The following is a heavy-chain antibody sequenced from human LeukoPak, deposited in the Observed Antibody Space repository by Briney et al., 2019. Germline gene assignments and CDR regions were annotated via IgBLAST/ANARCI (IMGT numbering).Heavy chain of an antibody. D-gene: IGHD5-12*01. CDR2: IWYDGSNK. V-gene: IGHV3-33*01. CDR3: ARAIRNRGNLDY. Sequence: GGSLRLSCVASGFSFSAYAMHWVRQAPGKGLEWVAVIWYDGSNKYYGDSVKARFTISRDNSKNTLYLQVNSLRAEGTAVYYCARAIRNRGNLDYWGQGTQVTVSS. CDR1: GFSFSAYA. J-gene: IGHJ4*02.